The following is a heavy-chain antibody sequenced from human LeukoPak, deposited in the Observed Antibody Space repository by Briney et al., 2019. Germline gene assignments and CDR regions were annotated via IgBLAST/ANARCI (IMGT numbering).Heavy chain of an antibody. D-gene: IGHD6-13*01. J-gene: IGHJ4*02. CDR1: GYTFTSYG. Sequence: GASVKVSCKASGYTFTSYGISWVRQAPGQGLEWMGWISAYNGNTNYAQKLQGRVTMTTDTSTSTAYMELRSLRYDDTAVYYCARGSDSSSWYFLDYWGQGTLVTASS. CDR2: ISAYNGNT. CDR3: ARGSDSSSWYFLDY. V-gene: IGHV1-18*01.